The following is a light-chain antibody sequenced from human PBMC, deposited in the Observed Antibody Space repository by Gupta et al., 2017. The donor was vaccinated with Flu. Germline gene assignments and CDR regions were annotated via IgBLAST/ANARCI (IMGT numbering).Light chain of an antibody. V-gene: IGLV1-51*02. Sequence: SDSKFVPLDVSWYRQLPRAAPAVLIIESNKRPSWIPNRFSRSKSGTSATLGITELQTGDEAIYYCGTWDNSLSAWVFGGGTELTLL. CDR2: ESN. CDR1: DSKFVPLD. CDR3: GTWDNSLSAWV. J-gene: IGLJ3*02.